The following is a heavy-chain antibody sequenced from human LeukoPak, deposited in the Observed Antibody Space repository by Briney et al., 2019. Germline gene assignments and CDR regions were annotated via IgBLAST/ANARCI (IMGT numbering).Heavy chain of an antibody. D-gene: IGHD2-15*01. Sequence: SETLSLTCAVSGYSISSGYYWGWIRQPPGKGRGGIGSIFRSGSTHYHPSLKSRVTISVDTSKNQFSLKLSSVTAADTAVYYCARHAYCSGGSCPDFWGQGTLVTVSS. CDR2: IFRSGST. J-gene: IGHJ4*02. CDR1: GYSISSGYY. V-gene: IGHV4-38-2*01. CDR3: ARHAYCSGGSCPDF.